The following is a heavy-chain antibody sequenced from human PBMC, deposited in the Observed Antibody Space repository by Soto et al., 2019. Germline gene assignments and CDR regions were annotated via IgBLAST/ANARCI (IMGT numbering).Heavy chain of an antibody. V-gene: IGHV1-8*01. J-gene: IGHJ6*02. CDR2: MNPNSGNT. CDR3: ARGACSSTSCPIYYYYGMDV. Sequence: ASVKVSCKASGYTFTSYDINWVRQATGQGLEWMGWMNPNSGNTGYARKFQGRVTMTRNTSISTAYMELSSLRSEDTAVYYCARGACSSTSCPIYYYYGMDVWGQGTTVTVSS. CDR1: GYTFTSYD. D-gene: IGHD2-2*01.